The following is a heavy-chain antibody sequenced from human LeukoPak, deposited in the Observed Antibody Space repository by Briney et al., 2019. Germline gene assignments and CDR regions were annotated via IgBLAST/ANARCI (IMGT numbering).Heavy chain of an antibody. V-gene: IGHV3-21*01. CDR1: GFTFSSYS. CDR2: ISSSSSYI. J-gene: IGHJ4*02. D-gene: IGHD3-10*01. CDR3: ARDKGPNTVRGAYFDY. Sequence: GGSLRLSCAASGFTFSSYSMNWVRQAPGKGLEWVSSISSSSSYIYYADSVKGRFTISRDNAKNSLYLQMNSLRAEDTAVYYCARDKGPNTVRGAYFDYWGQGTLVTVSS.